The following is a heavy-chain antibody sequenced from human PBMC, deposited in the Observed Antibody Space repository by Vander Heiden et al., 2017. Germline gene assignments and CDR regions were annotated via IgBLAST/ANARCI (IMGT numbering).Heavy chain of an antibody. CDR2: IWYDGSNK. CDR1: GFTFGSYG. V-gene: IGHV3-33*01. CDR3: ARDMGPSSPNWFDP. Sequence: QVQLVESGGGVVQPGRSLRLSCAASGFTFGSYGMHWVRQAPGKGLEWVAVIWYDGSNKYYADSVKGRFTISRDNSKNTLYLQMNSLRAEDTAVYYCARDMGPSSPNWFDPWGQGTLVTVSS. D-gene: IGHD6-13*01. J-gene: IGHJ5*02.